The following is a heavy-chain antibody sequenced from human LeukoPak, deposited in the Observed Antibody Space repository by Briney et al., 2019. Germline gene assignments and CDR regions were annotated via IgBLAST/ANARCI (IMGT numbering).Heavy chain of an antibody. D-gene: IGHD7-27*01. V-gene: IGHV4-59*08. CDR1: GGSISSYY. CDR2: IYYSGST. J-gene: IGHJ4*02. Sequence: SETLSLTCTVSGGSISSYYWSWIRQPPGKGLEWIGYIYYSGSTNYNPSLKSRVTISVDTPKNQFSLKLSSVTAADTAVYYCARHGGLGIHLDYWGQGTLVTVSS. CDR3: ARHGGLGIHLDY.